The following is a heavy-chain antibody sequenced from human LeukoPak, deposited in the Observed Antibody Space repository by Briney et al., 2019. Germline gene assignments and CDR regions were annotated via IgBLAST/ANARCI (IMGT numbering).Heavy chain of an antibody. CDR3: AKDGLAGHCGGDCYLTFDY. CDR2: ISYDGSNK. D-gene: IGHD2-21*02. Sequence: GRSLRLSCAASGFTFSSYGMHWVRQAPGKGLEWVAVISYDGSNKYYADSVKGRFTISRDNSKNTLYLQMNSLRAVDTAVYYCAKDGLAGHCGGDCYLTFDYWGQGTLVTVSS. CDR1: GFTFSSYG. J-gene: IGHJ4*02. V-gene: IGHV3-30*18.